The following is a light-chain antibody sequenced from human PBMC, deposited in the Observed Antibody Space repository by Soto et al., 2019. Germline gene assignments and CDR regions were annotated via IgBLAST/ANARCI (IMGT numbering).Light chain of an antibody. CDR3: QQYQTYSRT. CDR2: DGS. J-gene: IGKJ1*01. CDR1: QSINTW. Sequence: DIQMTQSPSTLSASIGDRIIITCRASQSINTWLAWYQQKPGEAPKLLIYDGSTLARGVPSRFSGSGSETEFTLTISRLQPDDFATFYCQQYQTYSRTFGQGPRWKS. V-gene: IGKV1-5*03.